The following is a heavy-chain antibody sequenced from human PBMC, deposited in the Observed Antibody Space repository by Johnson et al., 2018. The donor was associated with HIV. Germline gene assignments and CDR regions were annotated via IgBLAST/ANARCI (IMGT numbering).Heavy chain of an antibody. J-gene: IGHJ3*02. V-gene: IGHV3-30*04. D-gene: IGHD5-12*01. CDR2: IWYDGSNK. Sequence: QVQLVESGGGVVQPGRSLRLSCAASGFTFSSYAMHWVRQAPGKGLEWVAVIWYDGSNKYYADSVKGRFTISRDNSKNTLYLQMNSLRAEDTAVYYCAGSDIVATTGAFDIWGQGTMVTVSS. CDR3: AGSDIVATTGAFDI. CDR1: GFTFSSYA.